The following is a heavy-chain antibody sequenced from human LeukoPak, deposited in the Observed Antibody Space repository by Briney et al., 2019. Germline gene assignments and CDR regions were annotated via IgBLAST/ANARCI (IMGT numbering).Heavy chain of an antibody. Sequence: GGSLRLSCAASGFTFSSYGMSWVRQAPGKGLEWVSAISGSGGSTYYADSVKGRFTISRDNSKNTLYLQMNSLRAEDTAVYYCAKGRNYYDILTGPPFDYWGQGTLVTVSS. CDR3: AKGRNYYDILTGPPFDY. CDR1: GFTFSSYG. V-gene: IGHV3-23*01. CDR2: ISGSGGST. J-gene: IGHJ4*02. D-gene: IGHD3-9*01.